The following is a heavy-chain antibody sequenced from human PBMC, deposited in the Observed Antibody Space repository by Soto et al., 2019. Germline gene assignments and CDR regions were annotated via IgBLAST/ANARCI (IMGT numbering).Heavy chain of an antibody. CDR2: IYHSGGT. Sequence: SETLSFTCAVSGGPITSGGYSWSWSRQPPGKGLEWIGDIYHSGGTYYNPSLKSRVTLSIDRTKKQFSLKLKSVTAADTAVYFCARTMSTEGSFDPWGQGTRVTFSS. CDR3: ARTMSTEGSFDP. J-gene: IGHJ5*02. V-gene: IGHV4-30-2*01. CDR1: GGPITSGGYS. D-gene: IGHD4-17*01.